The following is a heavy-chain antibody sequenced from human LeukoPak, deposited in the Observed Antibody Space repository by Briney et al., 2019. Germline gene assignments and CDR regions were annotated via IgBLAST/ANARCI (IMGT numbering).Heavy chain of an antibody. CDR1: GGTFSSYA. D-gene: IGHD2-8*01. CDR3: ARGLLDCTNGVCYWLDWFDP. CDR2: IIPIFGTA. Sequence: SVKVSCTASGGTFSSYAISWVRQAPGQGLEWMGGIIPIFGTANYAQKFQGRVTITADESTSTAYMKLSSLRSEDTAVYYCARGLLDCTNGVCYWLDWFDPWGQGTLVTVSS. V-gene: IGHV1-69*13. J-gene: IGHJ5*02.